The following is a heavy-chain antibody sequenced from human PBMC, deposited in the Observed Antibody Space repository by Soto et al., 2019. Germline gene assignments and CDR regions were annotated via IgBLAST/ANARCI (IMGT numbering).Heavy chain of an antibody. J-gene: IGHJ4*02. Sequence: SVKVSDTASGGTFSSYSISWVRQAPGQELQWMGGLIPIFGTTTYEQKFQGRVTITADESTSTVYMELSSLRSEDTAVYYCARVTDSNFLYWGQGALVTVSS. CDR1: GGTFSSYS. D-gene: IGHD4-4*01. CDR2: LIPIFGTT. V-gene: IGHV1-69*13. CDR3: ARVTDSNFLY.